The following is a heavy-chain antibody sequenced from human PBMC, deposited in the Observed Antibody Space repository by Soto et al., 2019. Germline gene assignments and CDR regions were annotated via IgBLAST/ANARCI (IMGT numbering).Heavy chain of an antibody. CDR3: ARITYYYDSSGPLLDY. J-gene: IGHJ4*02. CDR2: ISSSSSYT. CDR1: GFTFSDYY. D-gene: IGHD3-22*01. Sequence: PXVSLKLSCAASGFTFSDYYMSWIRQAPGKGLEWVSYISSSSSYTNYADSVKGRFTISRDNAKNSLYLQMNSLRAEDTAVYYCARITYYYDSSGPLLDYWGQGTLVTVSS. V-gene: IGHV3-11*06.